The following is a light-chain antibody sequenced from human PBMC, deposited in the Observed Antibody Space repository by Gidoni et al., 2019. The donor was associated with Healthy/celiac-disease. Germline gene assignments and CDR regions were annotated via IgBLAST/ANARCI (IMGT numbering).Light chain of an antibody. CDR1: QSVSND. V-gene: IGKV3-11*01. J-gene: IGKJ4*01. Sequence: ATRPLSPGERATPTGRASQSVSNDLAWYQQKPGQAPRLLMYDAANRATGSAARISGSGSGTDVSLTISSLEPEDVAVYYCQQRDNWHPLTFGGGTKVEIK. CDR2: DAA. CDR3: QQRDNWHPLT.